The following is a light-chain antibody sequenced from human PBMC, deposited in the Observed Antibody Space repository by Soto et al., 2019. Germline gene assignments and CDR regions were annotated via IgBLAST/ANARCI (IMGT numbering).Light chain of an antibody. V-gene: IGLV2-14*01. CDR1: SSEVGGYNY. CDR3: SSYTSSSTLTSYV. J-gene: IGLJ1*01. Sequence: QSVLTQPASVSGSPGQSITISCTGTSSEVGGYNYVSWYQQHPGKAPKLMIYDVSNRPSGVSNRFSGSKSGNTASLTISGLQAEDEADYYCSSYTSSSTLTSYVFGTGTKVTVL. CDR2: DVS.